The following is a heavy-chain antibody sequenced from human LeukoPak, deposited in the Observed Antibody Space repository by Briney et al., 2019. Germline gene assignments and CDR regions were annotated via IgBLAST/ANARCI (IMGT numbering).Heavy chain of an antibody. CDR2: ISGSGGST. D-gene: IGHD2-21*02. J-gene: IGHJ4*02. V-gene: IGHV3-23*01. CDR1: GFTFSSYA. CDR3: AKDQAYCGGDYYSAGEYFDY. Sequence: GGSLRLSCAASGFTFSSYAMSWVRQAPGKGLEWVSAISGSGGSTYYADSVEGRFTISRDNSKNTLYLQMNSLRAEDTAVYYCAKDQAYCGGDYYSAGEYFDYWGQGTLVTVSS.